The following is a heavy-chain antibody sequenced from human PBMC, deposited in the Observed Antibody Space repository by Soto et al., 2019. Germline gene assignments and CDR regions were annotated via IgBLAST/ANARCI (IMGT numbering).Heavy chain of an antibody. Sequence: QVQLVQSGAEVKKPGASVKVSCKASGYNFIDYDINWMRQSTGQGLEWMGWMTPNSGNTGYAQKIQGRVNLTRDTSIGTAYMELSSLKTEDTAVYYCSRNPYGSGLFDPWGQGTLVTVSS. CDR1: GYNFIDYD. V-gene: IGHV1-8*01. J-gene: IGHJ5*02. D-gene: IGHD6-19*01. CDR2: MTPNSGNT. CDR3: SRNPYGSGLFDP.